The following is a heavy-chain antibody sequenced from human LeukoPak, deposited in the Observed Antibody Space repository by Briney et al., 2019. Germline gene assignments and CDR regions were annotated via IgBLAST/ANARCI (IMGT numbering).Heavy chain of an antibody. Sequence: PGGSLRLSCAASGFTFSNYWMNWVRQAPGKGLEWVANIKQDGSDKYYVDSVKGRFTISRDNAKNSLYLQMNSLRAEDTAVCYCAREKGNYDGYYNYYMDVWGKGTTVTVSS. CDR3: AREKGNYDGYYNYYMDV. CDR2: IKQDGSDK. CDR1: GFTFSNYW. D-gene: IGHD4-11*01. V-gene: IGHV3-7*01. J-gene: IGHJ6*03.